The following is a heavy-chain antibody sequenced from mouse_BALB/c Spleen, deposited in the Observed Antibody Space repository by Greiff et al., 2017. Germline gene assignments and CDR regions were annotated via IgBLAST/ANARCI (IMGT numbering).Heavy chain of an antibody. Sequence: EVKLVESGPGLVKPSQTVSLTCTVTGISITTGNYRWSWIRQFPGNKLEWIGYIYYSGTITYNPSLTSRTTITRDTSKNQFFLEMNSLTAEDTATYYCARDATMITYYFDYWGQGTTLTVSS. J-gene: IGHJ2*01. V-gene: IGHV3-5*02. CDR1: GISITTGNYR. CDR2: IYYSGTI. D-gene: IGHD2-4*01. CDR3: ARDATMITYYFDY.